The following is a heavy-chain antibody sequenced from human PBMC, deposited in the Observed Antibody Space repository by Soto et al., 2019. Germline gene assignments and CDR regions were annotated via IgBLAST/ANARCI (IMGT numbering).Heavy chain of an antibody. CDR3: ARLGGYYQAFYQ. D-gene: IGHD3-22*01. J-gene: IGHJ4*01. Sequence: SETLSLTCAVYGGSFSGYYWGWFRLPPGQGLQWVGYIYYTGTTSYNPSLKGRVTVSLDTSKKQFSLKLRSVTAADTAVYFCARLGGYYQAFYQWGQGALVTVSS. V-gene: IGHV4-59*08. CDR1: GGSFSGYY. CDR2: IYYTGTT.